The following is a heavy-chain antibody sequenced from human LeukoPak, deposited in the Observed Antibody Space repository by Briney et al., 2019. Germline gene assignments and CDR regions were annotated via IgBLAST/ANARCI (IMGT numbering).Heavy chain of an antibody. Sequence: SVKVSCKASGGTFSRNTVTWVRQAPGQGLEWMGGIIPMFGTPNYAQNFRGRVTVTTDESTSTASMELTSLRSEDTAVYYCARVSVDSGYYYLDLWGQGTPVTVSS. CDR3: ARVSVDSGYYYLDL. CDR2: IIPMFGTP. D-gene: IGHD3-22*01. J-gene: IGHJ4*02. V-gene: IGHV1-69*05. CDR1: GGTFSRNT.